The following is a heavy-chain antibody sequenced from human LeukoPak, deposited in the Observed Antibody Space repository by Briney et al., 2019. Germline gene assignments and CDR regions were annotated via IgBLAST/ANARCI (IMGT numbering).Heavy chain of an antibody. CDR1: GGSISSGSYY. J-gene: IGHJ3*02. V-gene: IGHV4-61*02. Sequence: SETLSLTCTVSGGSISSGSYYWSWIRQPAGKGLEWIGRIYTSGSTNYNPSLKSRVTISGDTSKNQFSLKLSSVTAADTAVYYCTRDGSALDTWGQGTMVTVSS. CDR2: IYTSGST. CDR3: TRDGSALDT.